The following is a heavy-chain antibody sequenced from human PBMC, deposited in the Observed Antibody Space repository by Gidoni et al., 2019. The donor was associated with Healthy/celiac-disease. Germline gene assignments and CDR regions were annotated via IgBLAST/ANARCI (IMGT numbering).Heavy chain of an antibody. V-gene: IGHV3-21*01. Sequence: EVQLVESGGGLVKPGGSLRLSCAASGFTFSSYSMNWVRQAPGKGLEWVSSISSSSSYIYYADSVKGRFTISRDNAKNSLYLQMNSLRAEDTAVYYCARYKQPSLGMDVWGQGTTVTVSS. CDR3: ARYKQPSLGMDV. CDR2: ISSSSSYI. CDR1: GFTFSSYS. D-gene: IGHD1-20*01. J-gene: IGHJ6*02.